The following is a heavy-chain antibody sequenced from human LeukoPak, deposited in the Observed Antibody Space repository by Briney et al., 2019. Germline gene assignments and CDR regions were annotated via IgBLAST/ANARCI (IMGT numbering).Heavy chain of an antibody. Sequence: SETLSLTCTVSGYSISSGYYWGWIRQPPGKGLEWIGSIYHSGSTYYNPSLKSRVTISIDTSKNQFSLKLTSVTAADTAVYYCARQTEPDYKTSGWYFDLWGRGTLVTVSS. CDR2: IYHSGST. CDR1: GYSISSGYY. J-gene: IGHJ2*01. D-gene: IGHD1-14*01. CDR3: ARQTEPDYKTSGWYFDL. V-gene: IGHV4-38-2*02.